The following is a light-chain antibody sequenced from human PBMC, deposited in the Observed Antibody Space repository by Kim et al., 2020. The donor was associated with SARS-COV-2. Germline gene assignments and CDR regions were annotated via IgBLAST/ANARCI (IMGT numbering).Light chain of an antibody. CDR2: ANN. Sequence: QRVTISCTGSSSNIGAGYDVHWYQQFTGTAPKLLIYANNNRPSGVPDRFSGSKSGTSASLAITGLQTEDEADYYCQSYDSSLRGSVFGGGTQLTVL. CDR3: QSYDSSLRGSV. CDR1: SSNIGAGYD. J-gene: IGLJ2*01. V-gene: IGLV1-40*01.